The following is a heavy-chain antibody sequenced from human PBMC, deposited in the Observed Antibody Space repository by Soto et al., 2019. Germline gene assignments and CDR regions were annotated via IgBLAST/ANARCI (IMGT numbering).Heavy chain of an antibody. Sequence: GASVKVSCKASGYTFTSYDINWVRQATGQGLEWMGWMNPNSGNTGYAQKFQGRVTMTRNTSTSTAYMELSSLRSEGTAVYYCARGLRITFGGVIVLYYFDYWGQGTLVTVSS. CDR3: ARGLRITFGGVIVLYYFDY. J-gene: IGHJ4*02. V-gene: IGHV1-8*01. CDR1: GYTFTSYD. D-gene: IGHD3-16*02. CDR2: MNPNSGNT.